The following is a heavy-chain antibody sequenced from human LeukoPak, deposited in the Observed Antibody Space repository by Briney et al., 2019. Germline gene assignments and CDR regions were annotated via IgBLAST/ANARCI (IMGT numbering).Heavy chain of an antibody. CDR3: AKDRPLSYGSSGSMIDY. CDR2: ISGSGGTT. J-gene: IGHJ4*02. D-gene: IGHD3-22*01. Sequence: GGSLRLSCAASGFTFSNNAMTWVRQAPGKGLEWVSTISGSGGTTYHADSVKGRFTVSRDNSKNTLYLQMNSLRADDTAVYYCAKDRPLSYGSSGSMIDYWGQGSLVTVSS. CDR1: GFTFSNNA. V-gene: IGHV3-23*01.